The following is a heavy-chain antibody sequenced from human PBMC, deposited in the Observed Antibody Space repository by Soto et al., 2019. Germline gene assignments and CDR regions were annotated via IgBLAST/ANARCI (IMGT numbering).Heavy chain of an antibody. D-gene: IGHD3-16*01. CDR3: AKSGIEYDYVWGSYDY. CDR2: ISGSGGST. V-gene: IGHV3-23*01. CDR1: GFTFSSYA. J-gene: IGHJ4*02. Sequence: PGGSLRLSCAASGFTFSSYAMSWVRQAPGKGLEWVSAISGSGGSTYYADSVKGRFTISRDNSKNTLYLQMNSLRAEDTAVYYCAKSGIEYDYVWGSYDYWGQGTLVTVSS.